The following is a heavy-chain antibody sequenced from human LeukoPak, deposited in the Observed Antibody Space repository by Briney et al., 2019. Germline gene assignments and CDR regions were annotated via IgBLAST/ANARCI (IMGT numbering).Heavy chain of an antibody. D-gene: IGHD5-12*01. Sequence: GGSLRLSCAASGFTFSSYNMNWVRQAPGKGLEWVSAISGSGGSTYYADSVKGRFTISRDNSKNTLYLQMNSLRAEDTAVYYCAKDFRGYSGYDLTPEYWGQGTLVTVSS. V-gene: IGHV3-23*01. CDR3: AKDFRGYSGYDLTPEY. CDR1: GFTFSSYN. J-gene: IGHJ4*02. CDR2: ISGSGGST.